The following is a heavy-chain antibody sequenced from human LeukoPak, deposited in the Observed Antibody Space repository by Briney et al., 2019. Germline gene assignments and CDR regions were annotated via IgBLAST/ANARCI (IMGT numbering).Heavy chain of an antibody. J-gene: IGHJ4*02. Sequence: GGSLRLSCAASGFTFDDYGMSWVRQAPGKGLEWVANIRQDGSEKYYVDSVKGRFTISRDNAKNSLYLQMNSLRAEDTAVYYCARTTLFDYWGQGTLVTVSS. CDR3: ARTTLFDY. CDR1: GFTFDDYG. V-gene: IGHV3-7*01. CDR2: IRQDGSEK. D-gene: IGHD1-1*01.